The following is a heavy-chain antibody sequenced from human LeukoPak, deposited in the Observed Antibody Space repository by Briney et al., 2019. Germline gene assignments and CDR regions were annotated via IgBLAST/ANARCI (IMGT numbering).Heavy chain of an antibody. CDR1: GFTFSDSY. CDR3: ARPFLYSSGWSNWFDP. J-gene: IGHJ5*02. CDR2: ISNSADSI. D-gene: IGHD6-19*01. Sequence: PGGSLRLSCAASGFTFSDSYMTWIRQAPGKGLEWVSFISNSADSIYYADSVKGRFTTSRDNAKSSLYLQMNSLRAEDTAVYYCARPFLYSSGWSNWFDPWGQGTLVTVSS. V-gene: IGHV3-11*04.